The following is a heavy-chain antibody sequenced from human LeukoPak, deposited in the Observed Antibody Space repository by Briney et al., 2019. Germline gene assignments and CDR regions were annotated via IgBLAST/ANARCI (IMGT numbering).Heavy chain of an antibody. CDR2: ISYDGSNK. J-gene: IGHJ3*02. CDR3: AKDRRVGATRDDAFDI. Sequence: GGSLRLSCAASGFTSSSYGMHWVRQAPGKGLEWVAVISYDGSNKYYADSVKGRFTISRDNPKNTLYLQMNSLRAEDTAVYYCAKDRRVGATRDDAFDIWGQGTMVTVSS. V-gene: IGHV3-30*18. D-gene: IGHD1-26*01. CDR1: GFTSSSYG.